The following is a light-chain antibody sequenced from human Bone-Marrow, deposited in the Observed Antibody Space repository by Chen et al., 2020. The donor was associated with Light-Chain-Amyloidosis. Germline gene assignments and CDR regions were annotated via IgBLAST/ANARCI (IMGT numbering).Light chain of an antibody. Sequence: SYELTQPPSVSVSPGQTARITCSGDDLPTKYAYGYHKKPGQAPLLVIHRDTERPSGISERFSGFSSGTTATLTISGVQAEDEADYHCQSADSSGTYEVIFGGGTKLTVL. CDR3: QSADSSGTYEVI. CDR2: RDT. CDR1: DLPTKY. V-gene: IGLV3-25*03. J-gene: IGLJ2*01.